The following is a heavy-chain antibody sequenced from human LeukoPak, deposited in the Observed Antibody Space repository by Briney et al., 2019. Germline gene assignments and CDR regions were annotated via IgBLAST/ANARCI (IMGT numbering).Heavy chain of an antibody. CDR3: AGSGYSGYDLNY. V-gene: IGHV4-34*01. CDR2: INHSGST. J-gene: IGHJ4*02. D-gene: IGHD5-12*01. Sequence: PSETLSLTCAVYGGSFSGYYWSWIRQPPGKGLEGIGEINHSGSTNYNPSLKSRVTISVDTSKNQFSLKLSSVTAADTAVYYCAGSGYSGYDLNYWGQGTLVTVSS. CDR1: GGSFSGYY.